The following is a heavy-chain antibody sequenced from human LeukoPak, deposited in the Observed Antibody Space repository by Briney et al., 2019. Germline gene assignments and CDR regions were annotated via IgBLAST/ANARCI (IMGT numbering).Heavy chain of an antibody. D-gene: IGHD6-13*01. CDR2: INHSGST. J-gene: IGHJ5*02. CDR1: GFTFSNYA. V-gene: IGHV4-34*08. Sequence: GSLRLSCAASGFTFSNYAMNWVRQPPGKGLEWIGEINHSGSTNYNPSLKSRVTISVDTSKNQFSLKLSSVTAADTAVYYCAVSSSWYLRNWFDPWGQGTLVTVSS. CDR3: AVSSSWYLRNWFDP.